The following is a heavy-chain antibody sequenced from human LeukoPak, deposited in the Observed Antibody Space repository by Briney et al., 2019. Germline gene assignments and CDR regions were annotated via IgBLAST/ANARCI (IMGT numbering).Heavy chain of an antibody. J-gene: IGHJ4*02. V-gene: IGHV5-51*01. D-gene: IGHD1-26*01. CDR3: ARQKRASAVAY. CDR1: GYIFTSYW. Sequence: GESLKISCKGSGYIFTSYWIGWVRQVPGKGLEWVGIIYPGDSDTRYSPSLQGQVTISVDRSISTAYLQWSSLKASDTAMYYCARQKRASAVAYWGRGTLVTVSS. CDR2: IYPGDSDT.